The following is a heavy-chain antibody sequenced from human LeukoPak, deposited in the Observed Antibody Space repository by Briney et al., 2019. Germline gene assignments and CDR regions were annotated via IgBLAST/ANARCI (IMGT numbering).Heavy chain of an antibody. Sequence: PGGSLRLSCAASGLIVSNSYMNWIRQAPGKGLEWVSSFGTRSTSVYHAGSVKGRFAISRDKAKNSLYLQMNSLRAEDTALYYCAREVSEGFDFWGQGTLVTVSS. CDR3: AREVSEGFDF. J-gene: IGHJ4*02. CDR1: GLIVSNSY. CDR2: FGTRSTSV. D-gene: IGHD3-22*01. V-gene: IGHV3-21*01.